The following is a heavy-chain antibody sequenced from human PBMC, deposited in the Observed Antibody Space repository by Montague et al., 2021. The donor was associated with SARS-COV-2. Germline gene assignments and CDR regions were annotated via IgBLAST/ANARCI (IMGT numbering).Heavy chain of an antibody. J-gene: IGHJ4*02. CDR3: ARGDHPQSASWCFFDT. CDR1: GGSINYYY. CDR2: IYSSGNA. V-gene: IGHV4-4*07. Sequence: SETLSLTCTVSGGSINYYYWHWLRQSAAKGLEWIGRIYSSGNANYSPSXXSRVTMSVDTSQNQFSLKLNSLTAADTAVYYCARGDHPQSASWCFFDTWGQGALVTVSS. D-gene: IGHD6-13*01.